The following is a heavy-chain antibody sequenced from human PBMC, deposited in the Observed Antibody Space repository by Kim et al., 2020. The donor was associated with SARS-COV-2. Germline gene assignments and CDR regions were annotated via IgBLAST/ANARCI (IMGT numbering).Heavy chain of an antibody. D-gene: IGHD1-26*01. CDR3: ARGVGGDTPYGRDV. CDR2: IWYDGSNK. Sequence: GGSLRLSCAASGFTFSSYGMHWVRQAPGKGLEWVAVIWYDGSNKYYVDSVKGRFTISRDNSKNTLYLQMNSLRVEDTAVYYCARGVGGDTPYGRDVWGQG. V-gene: IGHV3-33*01. J-gene: IGHJ6*02. CDR1: GFTFSSYG.